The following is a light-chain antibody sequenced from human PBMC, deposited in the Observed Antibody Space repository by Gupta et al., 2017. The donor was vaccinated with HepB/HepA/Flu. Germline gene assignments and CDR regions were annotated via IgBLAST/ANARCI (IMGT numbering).Light chain of an antibody. CDR1: SIDVGRDNV. CDR3: SSYGCGDIFL. Sequence: QSALIQPASVSGSPGQSITISCTGTSIDVGRDNVVYWYQQPSGKANKLIIYEVSKWPSGVSSRFSGSKSGNTASLTISGLQTEDEADYYCSSYGCGDIFLFGGGTKL. CDR2: EVS. J-gene: IGLJ2*01. V-gene: IGLV2-23*02.